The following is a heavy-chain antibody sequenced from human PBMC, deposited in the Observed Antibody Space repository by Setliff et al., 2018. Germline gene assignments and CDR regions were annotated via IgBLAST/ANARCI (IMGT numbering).Heavy chain of an antibody. CDR2: INHSGST. V-gene: IGHV4-34*01. CDR1: GGSFSDYY. Sequence: SETLSLTCTVYGGSFSDYYWGWVRQPPGKGLEWIGEINHSGSTNYIPSLKSRLTISVGTSKNQFSLKLSSVTAADTAMYYCRFWSGYYKNDYWGQGTLVNVSS. J-gene: IGHJ4*02. D-gene: IGHD3-3*01. CDR3: RFWSGYYKNDY.